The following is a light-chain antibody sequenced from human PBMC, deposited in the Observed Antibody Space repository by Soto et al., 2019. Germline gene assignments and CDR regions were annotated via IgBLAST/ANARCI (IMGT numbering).Light chain of an antibody. CDR3: CSYAGSYTLV. CDR2: DVT. J-gene: IGLJ2*01. Sequence: QSALTQPRSVSGSPGQSVTISCTGTSSDIGDYNFVSWYQQHPDKAPKLIIYDVTKRPSGVPDRFSGSKSGSTASLTISGLQAEDEADYYFCSYAGSYTLVFGGGTKLTVL. V-gene: IGLV2-11*01. CDR1: SSDIGDYNF.